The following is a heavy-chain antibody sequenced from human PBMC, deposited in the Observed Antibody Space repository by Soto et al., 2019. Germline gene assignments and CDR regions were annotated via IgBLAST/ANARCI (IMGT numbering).Heavy chain of an antibody. J-gene: IGHJ6*03. V-gene: IGHV3-21*01. Sequence: EVQLVESGGGLVKPGGSLRLSCAASGFTFSSYSMNWVRQAPGKGLEWVSSISSSSSYIYYADSVKGRFTISRDNAKNSLYRQMNSLGAEDTAVYYCARNQYYYGAGSDTGHYYYYMDVWGKGTTVTVSS. CDR1: GFTFSSYS. CDR2: ISSSSSYI. D-gene: IGHD3-10*01. CDR3: ARNQYYYGAGSDTGHYYYYMDV.